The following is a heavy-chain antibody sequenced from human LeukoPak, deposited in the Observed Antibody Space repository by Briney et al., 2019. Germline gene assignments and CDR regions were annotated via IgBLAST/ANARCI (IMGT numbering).Heavy chain of an antibody. J-gene: IGHJ3*02. D-gene: IGHD1-26*01. V-gene: IGHV4-59*01. CDR1: GGSISIYY. Sequence: PSETLSLTCTVSGGSISIYYWSWIRQPPGKGLEWIGYISYIGSTDYNPSLKSRVTISLDTSKNQFSLRLSSVTAADTAVYYCARETRLHSGSYSNDAFDIWGQGTMVTVSS. CDR3: ARETRLHSGSYSNDAFDI. CDR2: ISYIGST.